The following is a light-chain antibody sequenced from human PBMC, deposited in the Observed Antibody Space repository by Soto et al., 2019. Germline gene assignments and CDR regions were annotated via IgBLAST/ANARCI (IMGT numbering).Light chain of an antibody. J-gene: IGKJ2*01. CDR3: QQSHNTPRT. CDR1: QSIGRY. Sequence: DIQMTQSPSSLSASVGDRVTITCRASQSIGRYLIWYQQKPGKAPKLLIYGVSSLQSGVPSRFSGSGSGTDFTLTITSLQPEDFATYYCQQSHNTPRTFGQGTKVEIK. V-gene: IGKV1-39*01. CDR2: GVS.